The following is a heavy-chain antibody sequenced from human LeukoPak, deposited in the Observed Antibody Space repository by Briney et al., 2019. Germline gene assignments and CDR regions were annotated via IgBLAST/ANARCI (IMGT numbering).Heavy chain of an antibody. CDR2: INPNSGGT. Sequence: ASVKVSCKVSGYTLTELSMHWVRQAPGKGLEWMGWINPNSGGTNYAQKFQGRVTMTRDTSISTAYMELSRLRSDDTAVYYCARSLEYFQHWGQGTLVTVSS. J-gene: IGHJ1*01. CDR1: GYTLTELS. CDR3: ARSLEYFQH. V-gene: IGHV1-2*02.